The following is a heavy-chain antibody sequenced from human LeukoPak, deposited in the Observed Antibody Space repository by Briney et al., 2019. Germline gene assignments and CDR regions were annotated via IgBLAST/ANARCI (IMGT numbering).Heavy chain of an antibody. CDR2: INHSGST. CDR3: ARLEVGFWNPPRRRTGHWYFDL. D-gene: IGHD1-1*01. CDR1: GGSFSGYY. Sequence: PSETLSLTCAVYGGSFSGYYWSWIRQPPGKGLEWIGEINHSGSTNYNPSLKSRVTISVDTSKNQFSLKLSSVTAADTAVYYCARLEVGFWNPPRRRTGHWYFDLWGRGTLVTVSS. J-gene: IGHJ2*01. V-gene: IGHV4-34*01.